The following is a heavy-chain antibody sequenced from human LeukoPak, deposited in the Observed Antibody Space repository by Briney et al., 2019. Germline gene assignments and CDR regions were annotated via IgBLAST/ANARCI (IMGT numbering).Heavy chain of an antibody. D-gene: IGHD2-15*01. CDR2: ISGSGGST. CDR3: AKALSVVIPSNWFDP. J-gene: IGHJ5*02. Sequence: GGSLRLSCAASGFTFSSHGMSWVRQAPGKGLEWVSTISGSGGSTYYADSVKGRFTISRDNSKNTLYLQMNSLRAEDTAVYYCAKALSVVIPSNWFDPWGQGTLVTVSS. CDR1: GFTFSSHG. V-gene: IGHV3-23*01.